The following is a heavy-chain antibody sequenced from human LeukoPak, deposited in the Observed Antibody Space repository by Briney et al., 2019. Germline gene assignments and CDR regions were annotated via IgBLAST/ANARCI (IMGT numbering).Heavy chain of an antibody. V-gene: IGHV4-34*01. J-gene: IGHJ5*02. D-gene: IGHD3-3*01. CDR2: INHSGST. CDR1: GGSFSGYY. CDR3: ARDRRRYDFWSGYYRYNWFDP. Sequence: SETLSLTCAVYGGSFSGYYWSWIRQPPGKGLEWIGEINHSGSTNYNPSLKSRVTISVDTSKNQFSLKLSSVTAADTAVYYCARDRRRYDFWSGYYRYNWFDPWGQGTLVTVSS.